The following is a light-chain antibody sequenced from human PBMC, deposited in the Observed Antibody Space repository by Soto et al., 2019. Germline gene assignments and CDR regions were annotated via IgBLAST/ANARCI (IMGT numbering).Light chain of an antibody. CDR2: GAS. Sequence: EIVLTQSPGTLSLSPGERATLSCRATQSVDSSYLAWYQQKPGQAPRLLIYGASSRATGFPDRFSGSGSGTDFTLTISRLEPEDFAVYYCQQYDNLLTFGQGTRLEIK. CDR1: QSVDSSY. V-gene: IGKV3-20*01. J-gene: IGKJ5*01. CDR3: QQYDNLLT.